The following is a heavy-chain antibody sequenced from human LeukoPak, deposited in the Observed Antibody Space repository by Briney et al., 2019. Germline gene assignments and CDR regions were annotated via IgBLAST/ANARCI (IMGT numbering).Heavy chain of an antibody. CDR2: ISYDGSNT. Sequence: GGSLRLSCAASGFSFSTYGLHWVRQAPGKGLEWVAVISYDGSNTYYTDSVRGRFTISRDNSKNTLYLQMNSLRAEDTAVYYCAKDNRDYYIDYWGQGTLVTVSS. D-gene: IGHD3-10*01. CDR1: GFSFSTYG. V-gene: IGHV3-30*18. J-gene: IGHJ4*02. CDR3: AKDNRDYYIDY.